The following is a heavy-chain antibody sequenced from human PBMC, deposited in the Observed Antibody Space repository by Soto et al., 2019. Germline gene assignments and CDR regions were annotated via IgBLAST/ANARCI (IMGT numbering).Heavy chain of an antibody. CDR1: GGSFSGYY. CDR2: INHSGST. Sequence: QVQLQQWGAGLLKPSETLSLTCAVYGGSFSGYYWSWIRQPPGKGLEWIGEINHSGSTNYNPSLKSQVTISVDPSKNQFSLKLSSVTAADTAVYYWARGRGVATITGIDYWGQGTLVTVSS. V-gene: IGHV4-34*01. CDR3: ARGRGVATITGIDY. J-gene: IGHJ4*02. D-gene: IGHD5-12*01.